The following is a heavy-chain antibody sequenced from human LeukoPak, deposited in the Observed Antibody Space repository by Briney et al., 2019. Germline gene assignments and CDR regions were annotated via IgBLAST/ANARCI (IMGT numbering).Heavy chain of an antibody. J-gene: IGHJ4*02. D-gene: IGHD1-7*01. Sequence: SETLSLTCTVSGGSISSYYWSWIRQPPGKGLEWIGYIYTSGSTNYNPSLKSRVTISVDTSKNQFSLKLSSVTAADTAVYYCARRGGTGTIDYWGQGTLDTVSS. CDR3: ARRGGTGTIDY. CDR1: GGSISSYY. V-gene: IGHV4-4*09. CDR2: IYTSGST.